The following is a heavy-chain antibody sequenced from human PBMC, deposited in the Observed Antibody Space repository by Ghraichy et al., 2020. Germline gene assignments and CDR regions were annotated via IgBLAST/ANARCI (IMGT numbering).Heavy chain of an antibody. Sequence: GGSLRLSCAASGFTFSSYAMNWVRQAPGKGLEWVSSISSSSNYIYYSDSIQGRFTISRDNAENSLYLQLNSLRAEDTAIYYCARDDYFQDWGRGTLVSVSS. J-gene: IGHJ1*01. CDR2: ISSSSNYI. V-gene: IGHV3-21*01. CDR3: ARDDYFQD. CDR1: GFTFSSYA.